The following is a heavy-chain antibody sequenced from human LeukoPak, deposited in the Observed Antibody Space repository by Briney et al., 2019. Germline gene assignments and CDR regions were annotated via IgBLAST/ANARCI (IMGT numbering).Heavy chain of an antibody. J-gene: IGHJ6*02. Sequence: GGSLRLSCAASGFTFSSYWMYWVLQAPGKGLVWVSRINSDGTSTTYAESVKGRFTISRDNAKNTLYLQMNSLRAEDTAVYYCVRGSNGWSGMDVWGQGTTVTVSS. CDR2: INSDGTST. CDR3: VRGSNGWSGMDV. D-gene: IGHD6-19*01. V-gene: IGHV3-74*03. CDR1: GFTFSSYW.